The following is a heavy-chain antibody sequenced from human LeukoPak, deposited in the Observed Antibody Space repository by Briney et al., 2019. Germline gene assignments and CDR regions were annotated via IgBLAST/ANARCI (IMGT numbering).Heavy chain of an antibody. D-gene: IGHD2-8*01. CDR3: ARVVRSDSFDYDYYYAMDV. J-gene: IGHJ6*02. Sequence: ASVTVSCKASGYTFSTYYMFWVRRARGQGHEWMGWISDYNGNTNYAQKYQGRVTMTTDTSTRTAYMELRSLRSDDTAVYYCARVVRSDSFDYDYYYAMDVWGQGTTVTVSS. CDR1: GYTFSTYY. V-gene: IGHV1-18*04. CDR2: ISDYNGNT.